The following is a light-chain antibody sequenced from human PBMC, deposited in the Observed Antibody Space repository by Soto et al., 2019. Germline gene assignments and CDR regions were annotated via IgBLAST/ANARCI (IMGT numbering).Light chain of an antibody. CDR2: AAS. J-gene: IGKJ1*01. CDR1: RAISTN. CDR3: QHLNGYPRT. Sequence: DIQLTQSPSFLSASTGDRVTITCRASRAISTNLAWYQQEPGKAPKLVIYAASTLQSGVPSRFSGSGSGTEFTLSISSLQPEDFATYYCQHLNGYPRTFGQGTKVEIK. V-gene: IGKV1-9*01.